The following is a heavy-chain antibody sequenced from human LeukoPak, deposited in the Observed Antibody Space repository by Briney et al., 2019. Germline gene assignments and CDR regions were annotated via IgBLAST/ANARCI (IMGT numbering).Heavy chain of an antibody. CDR2: IYYSGST. CDR3: ARETYYYDSSGYNRDVWFDP. V-gene: IGHV4-39*07. D-gene: IGHD3-22*01. CDR1: GGSISSSSYY. Sequence: SETLSLTCTVSGGSISSSSYYWGWIRQPPGKGLEWIGSIYYSGSTNYNPSLKSRVTISVDTSKNQFSLKLSSVTAADTAVYYCARETYYYDSSGYNRDVWFDPWGQGTLVTVSS. J-gene: IGHJ5*02.